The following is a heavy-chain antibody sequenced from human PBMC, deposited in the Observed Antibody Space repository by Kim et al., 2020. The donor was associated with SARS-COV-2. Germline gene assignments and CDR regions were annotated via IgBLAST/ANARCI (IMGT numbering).Heavy chain of an antibody. CDR2: IYYSGST. CDR3: ARDGATYSGITPGGTGAFDI. Sequence: SETLSLTCTVSGGSISSGGYYWSWIRQHPGKGLEWIGYIYYSGSTYYNPSLKSRVTISVDTSKNQFSLKLSSVTAADTAVYYCARDGATYSGITPGGTGAFDIWGQGTMVTVSS. D-gene: IGHD1-26*01. CDR1: GGSISSGGYY. V-gene: IGHV4-31*03. J-gene: IGHJ3*02.